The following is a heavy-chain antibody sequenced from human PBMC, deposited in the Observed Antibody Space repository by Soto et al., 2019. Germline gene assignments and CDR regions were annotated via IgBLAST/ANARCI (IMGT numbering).Heavy chain of an antibody. V-gene: IGHV1-46*01. D-gene: IGHD3-10*01. J-gene: IGHJ6*02. CDR1: GYTFTSYY. CDR3: ARLLYYYGSGSPRASRGYYYYYYGMDV. Sequence: ASVKVSCKVSGYTFTSYYMHWVRQAPGQGLEWMGIINPSGGSTSYAQKFQGRVTMTRDTSTSTVYMELSSLRSEDTAVYYCARLLYYYGSGSPRASRGYYYYYYGMDVWGQGTTVTVSS. CDR2: INPSGGST.